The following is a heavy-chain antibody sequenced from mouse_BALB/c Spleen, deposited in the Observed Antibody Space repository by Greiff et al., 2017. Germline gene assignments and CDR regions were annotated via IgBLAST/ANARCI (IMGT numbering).Heavy chain of an antibody. J-gene: IGHJ4*01. CDR1: GFTFSSYA. V-gene: IGHV5-6-5*01. CDR2: ISSGGST. Sequence: DVKLVESGGGLVKPGGSLKLSCAASGFTFSSYAMSWVRQTPEKRLEWVASISSGGSTYYPDSVKGRFTISRDNARNILYLQMSSLRSEDTAMYYCARSLYYYGSMDYWGQGTSVTVSS. D-gene: IGHD1-1*01. CDR3: ARSLYYYGSMDY.